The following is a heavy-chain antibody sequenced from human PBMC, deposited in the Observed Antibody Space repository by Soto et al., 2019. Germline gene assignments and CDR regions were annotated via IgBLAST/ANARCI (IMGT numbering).Heavy chain of an antibody. CDR1: GGSISSGDYY. V-gene: IGHV4-30-4*01. J-gene: IGHJ5*02. Sequence: PSETLSLTCTVSGGSISSGDYYWSWIRQPPGKGLEWIGYIYYSGSTYYNPSLKSRVTISVDTSKNQFSLKLSSVTAADTAVYYCARGGPVGYDFWSGQYYGGWFDPWGQGTLVTVS. CDR3: ARGGPVGYDFWSGQYYGGWFDP. CDR2: IYYSGST. D-gene: IGHD3-3*01.